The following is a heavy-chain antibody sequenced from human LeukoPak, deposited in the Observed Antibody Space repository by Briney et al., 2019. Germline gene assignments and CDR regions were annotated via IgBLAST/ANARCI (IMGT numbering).Heavy chain of an antibody. V-gene: IGHV1-2*02. CDR1: GYTFTGYY. J-gene: IGHJ4*02. D-gene: IGHD3-10*01. CDR3: AMYITMVREATFDY. Sequence: ASVKVSCKASGYTFTGYYMHWVRQAPGQGLEWMGWINPNSGGTNYAQKFQGRVTMTRDTSISTAYMELSRLRSDDTAVYYCAMYITMVREATFDYWGQGTLVTVSS. CDR2: INPNSGGT.